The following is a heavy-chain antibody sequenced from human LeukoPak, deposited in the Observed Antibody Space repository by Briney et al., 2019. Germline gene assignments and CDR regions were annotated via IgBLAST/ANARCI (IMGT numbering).Heavy chain of an antibody. J-gene: IGHJ6*02. D-gene: IGHD3-22*01. CDR1: GFTVAGNY. Sequence: GGSLRLSCAASGFTVAGNYMTWVRQGPGEGLEWVSVLYGDDNTYYADPVKGRFTISRDNFKNTIYLQMNSLRAEDTAVYYCARNKYYYDIGCYGMDVWGQGTTVTVSS. CDR2: LYGDDNT. V-gene: IGHV3-53*01. CDR3: ARNKYYYDIGCYGMDV.